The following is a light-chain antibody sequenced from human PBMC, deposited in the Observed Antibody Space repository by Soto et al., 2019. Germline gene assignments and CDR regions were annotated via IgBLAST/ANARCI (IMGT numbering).Light chain of an antibody. V-gene: IGKV3-15*01. CDR1: QSLRSN. CDR3: QEYDNLPWR. Sequence: ELGMTQFPATLSVSPRERATLSFRASQSLRSNIAWYQQKPGQAPRLLIYGPSTRATGLPARFSGSGSGTDFTLTISSLQSEDFAVYYCQEYDNLPWRFGQGGMVDI. J-gene: IGKJ1*01. CDR2: GPS.